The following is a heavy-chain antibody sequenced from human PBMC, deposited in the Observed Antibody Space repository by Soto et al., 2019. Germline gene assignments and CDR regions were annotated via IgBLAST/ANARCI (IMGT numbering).Heavy chain of an antibody. CDR2: IYFTGTS. D-gene: IGHD6-19*01. CDR1: GGSLSSGSFF. V-gene: IGHV4-39*02. Sequence: SETRSLTCTVSGGSLSSGSFFWGWIRQPPGKGLEWIGHIYFTGTSSYSPSLKSRVTMFVDTSKNNFSLRLTSVTAADTAVYYCVRREAVAGSQFDFWGQGTLVT. CDR3: VRREAVAGSQFDF. J-gene: IGHJ4*02.